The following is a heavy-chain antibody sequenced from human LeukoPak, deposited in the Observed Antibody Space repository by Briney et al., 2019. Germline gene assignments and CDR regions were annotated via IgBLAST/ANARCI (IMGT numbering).Heavy chain of an antibody. Sequence: GESLKISCKGSGYSFTSYWIGWVRQMPGKGLEWMGIIYPGDSDTRYSPSFQGQVIISADKSISTAYLQWSSLKASNTAMYYCARLDVDTAMADYYYYMDVWGKGTTVTVSS. CDR1: GYSFTSYW. D-gene: IGHD5-18*01. CDR2: IYPGDSDT. CDR3: ARLDVDTAMADYYYYMDV. J-gene: IGHJ6*03. V-gene: IGHV5-51*01.